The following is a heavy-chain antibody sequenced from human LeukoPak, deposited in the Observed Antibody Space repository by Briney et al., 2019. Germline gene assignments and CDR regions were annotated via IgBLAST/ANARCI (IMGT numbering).Heavy chain of an antibody. CDR1: GYTFTSYG. V-gene: IGHV1-18*01. CDR2: ISAYNGNT. CDR3: ARDAFVVVTATSVWFDP. J-gene: IGHJ5*02. Sequence: ASVKVSCKASGYTFTSYGISWVRQAPGQGLEWMGWISAYNGNTNYAQKPQGRVTMTTDTSTSTAYMELRSLRSDDTAVYYCARDAFVVVTATSVWFDPWGQGTLVTVSS. D-gene: IGHD2-21*02.